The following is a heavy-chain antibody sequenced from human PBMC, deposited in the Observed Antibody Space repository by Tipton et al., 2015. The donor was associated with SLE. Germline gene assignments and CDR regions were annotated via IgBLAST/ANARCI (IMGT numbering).Heavy chain of an antibody. CDR1: DSCISSGYY. CDR3: VRDSYSANWGLEAFDI. J-gene: IGHJ3*02. Sequence: TLSLTCAVSDSCISSGYYWGWIRQPPGKGLEWIGSIYHGGSTYYNPSLKSRVTLSVDTSKNQFSLRLTSVTAADTAVYYCVRDSYSANWGLEAFDIWGQGTVVTVS. CDR2: IYHGGST. V-gene: IGHV4-38-2*02. D-gene: IGHD7-27*01.